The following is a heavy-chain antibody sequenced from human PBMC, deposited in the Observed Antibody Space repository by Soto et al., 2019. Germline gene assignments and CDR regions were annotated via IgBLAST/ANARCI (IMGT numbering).Heavy chain of an antibody. CDR2: INGHTGST. J-gene: IGHJ4*02. CDR3: GRDGDQWDQRYLDY. V-gene: IGHV1-18*01. CDR1: GNFCTKFG. Sequence: QVQLVQSGAEVKRPGASVKVSCKTPGNFCTKFGISWVRQAPGQGLEWIGWINGHTGSTNYAPKFRGGVTMTTDTSTSIVYMELSSLTSDDTAVYYCGRDGDQWDQRYLDYWGQGTLVSV. D-gene: IGHD1-26*01.